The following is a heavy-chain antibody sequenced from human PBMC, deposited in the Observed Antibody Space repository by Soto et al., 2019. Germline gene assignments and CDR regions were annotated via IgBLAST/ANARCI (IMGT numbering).Heavy chain of an antibody. D-gene: IGHD1-26*01. CDR1: GGSTSSGGYS. V-gene: IGHV4-30-2*01. J-gene: IGHJ4*02. CDR3: AAGGGLARYY. CDR2: IYHSGST. Sequence: SETLSLTCSVSGGSTSSGGYSWSWIRQPPGKGLEWIGYIYHSGSTYYNPSLKSRVTISVDRSKNQFSLKLSSVTAADTAVYYCAAGGGLARYYWGQGTLVTVSS.